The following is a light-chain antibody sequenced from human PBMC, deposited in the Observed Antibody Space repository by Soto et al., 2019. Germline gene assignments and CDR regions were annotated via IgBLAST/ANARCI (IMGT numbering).Light chain of an antibody. CDR2: GAS. V-gene: IGKV3-20*01. CDR3: QQYGSSPST. J-gene: IGKJ5*01. CDR1: QIVYGRQ. Sequence: DIVFTQSPATLSLSPGERATLYFGASQIVYGRQLAWYQHKPGQAPRLLIYGASSRATGIPDRFSGSGSGTDFTLTIIRLEPEDFAVYYCQQYGSSPSTFGQGTRLEIK.